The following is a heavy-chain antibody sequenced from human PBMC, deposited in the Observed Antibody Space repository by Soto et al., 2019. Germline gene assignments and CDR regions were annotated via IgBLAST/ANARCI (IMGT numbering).Heavy chain of an antibody. V-gene: IGHV4-31*03. CDR2: IYYSGST. J-gene: IGHJ4*02. CDR1: GGSISSGGYY. D-gene: IGHD3-10*01. Sequence: PSETVSLTCTVSGGSISSGGYYWSWIRQHPGKGLEWIGYIYYSGSTYYHPSLKIRVTISVDTSKNQFSLKLSSVTAADTAVYYCARVVRGVIKGGFDSWGQGTLVTVSS. CDR3: ARVVRGVIKGGFDS.